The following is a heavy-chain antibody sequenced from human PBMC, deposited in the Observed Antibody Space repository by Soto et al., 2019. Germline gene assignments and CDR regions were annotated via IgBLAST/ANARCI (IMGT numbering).Heavy chain of an antibody. CDR3: ARDCTPLHYYGSGSPQGWFDP. J-gene: IGHJ5*02. CDR2: IYYSGST. CDR1: GGSISSYY. D-gene: IGHD3-10*01. Sequence: PSETLSLTCTVSGGSISSYYWSWIRQPPGKGLEWIGYIYYSGSTNYNPSLKSRVTISVDTSKNQFSLKLSSVTAADTAVYYCARDCTPLHYYGSGSPQGWFDPWGQGTLVTVSS. V-gene: IGHV4-59*01.